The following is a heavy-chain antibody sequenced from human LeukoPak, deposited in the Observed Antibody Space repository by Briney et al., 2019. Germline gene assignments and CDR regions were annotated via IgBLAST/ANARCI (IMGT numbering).Heavy chain of an antibody. CDR1: GDSVSSNNAA. Sequence: SQTLSLTCAISGDSVSSNNAAWNWIRQSPSTGLEWLGRTYYRSRRYNNYAVAVKSRVNISPDTSKNQFSLQLSSVTPEDTALYFCARDYASSKRGFYFYMDVWGKGTTVTVSS. CDR3: ARDYASSKRGFYFYMDV. CDR2: TYYRSRRYN. V-gene: IGHV6-1*01. D-gene: IGHD3-10*01. J-gene: IGHJ6*03.